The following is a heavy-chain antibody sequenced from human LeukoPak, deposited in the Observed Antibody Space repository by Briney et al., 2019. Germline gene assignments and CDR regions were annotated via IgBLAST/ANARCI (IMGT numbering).Heavy chain of an antibody. CDR3: ARGVTARGSAFDI. CDR2: MNPNSGNT. Sequence: ASVKVSCKASGYTFTSYDINWVRQATGQGLEWMGWMNPNSGNTGYAQKFQGRVTMTRNTSISTAYMELSSLRSEDTAVSYCARGVTARGSAFDIWGQGTMVTVSS. CDR1: GYTFTSYD. D-gene: IGHD1-26*01. J-gene: IGHJ3*02. V-gene: IGHV1-8*01.